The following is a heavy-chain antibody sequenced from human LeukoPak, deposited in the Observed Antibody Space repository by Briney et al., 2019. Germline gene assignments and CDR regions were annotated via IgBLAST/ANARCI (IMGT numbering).Heavy chain of an antibody. CDR2: ISSSSSYI. CDR1: GFTFSSYS. Sequence: GGSLRLSCAASGFTFSSYSMIWVRQAPGMGLEWFSSISSSSSYIYYADSVKGRFTISRDNAKTSLYLQMNSLRAEDTAVYYCARDSSSSWYEGDAFDIWGQGTMVTVSS. V-gene: IGHV3-21*01. J-gene: IGHJ3*02. CDR3: ARDSSSSWYEGDAFDI. D-gene: IGHD6-13*01.